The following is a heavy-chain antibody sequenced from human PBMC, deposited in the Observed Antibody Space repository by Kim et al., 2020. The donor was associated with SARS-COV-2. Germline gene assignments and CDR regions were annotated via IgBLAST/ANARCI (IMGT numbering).Heavy chain of an antibody. CDR3: ARGSWGSDY. D-gene: IGHD7-27*01. J-gene: IGHJ4*02. Sequence: GDTGYAQRYQGSVTMTRNTSISTAYMELSSLRSEDTAVYYCARGSWGSDYWGQGTLVTVSS. CDR2: GDT. V-gene: IGHV1-8*01.